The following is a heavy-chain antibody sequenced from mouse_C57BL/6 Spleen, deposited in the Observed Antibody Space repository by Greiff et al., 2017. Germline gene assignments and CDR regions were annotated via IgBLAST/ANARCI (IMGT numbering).Heavy chain of an antibody. CDR3: ARDEYFDV. CDR1: GFTFSSYA. J-gene: IGHJ1*03. V-gene: IGHV5-4*01. Sequence: EVTVVESGGGLVKPGGSLKLSCAASGFTFSSYAMSWVRQTPEKRLEWVATISDGGSYTYYPDNVKGRFTISRDNAKNNLYLQMSHLKSEDTAMYYCARDEYFDVWGTGTTVTVSS. CDR2: ISDGGSYT.